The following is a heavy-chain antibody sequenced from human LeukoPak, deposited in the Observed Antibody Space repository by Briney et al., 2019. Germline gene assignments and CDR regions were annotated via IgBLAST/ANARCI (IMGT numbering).Heavy chain of an antibody. Sequence: SETLSLTCTVSGGSISSNYWNWIRQPPGKGLEWIGYIYYSGSTNFNPSLESRVTMSVDMSKNQFSLRLSSVTAADTAVYLCARGFYDSRGYSTPFDHWGQGTLVTVSP. D-gene: IGHD3-22*01. CDR3: ARGFYDSRGYSTPFDH. CDR2: IYYSGST. CDR1: GGSISSNY. J-gene: IGHJ4*02. V-gene: IGHV4-59*08.